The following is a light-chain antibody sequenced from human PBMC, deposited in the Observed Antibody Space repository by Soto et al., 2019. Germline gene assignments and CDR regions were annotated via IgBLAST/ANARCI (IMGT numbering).Light chain of an antibody. CDR3: SSYAGSNNFV. CDR2: EVS. V-gene: IGLV2-8*01. CDR1: SSDIAYYKY. Sequence: QSVLTQPPSASGSPGQSVTISCTGTSSDIAYYKYVSWYQQHPGKAPKLILYEVSERPSGVPDRFSGSKSGNTASLTVSGLQAEDEALYYCSSYAGSNNFVFGTRSKVTVL. J-gene: IGLJ1*01.